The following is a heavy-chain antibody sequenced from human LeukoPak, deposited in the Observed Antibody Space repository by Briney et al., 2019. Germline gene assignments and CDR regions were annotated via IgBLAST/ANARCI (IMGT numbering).Heavy chain of an antibody. J-gene: IGHJ4*02. CDR1: GFTFSSYA. V-gene: IGHV3-23*01. D-gene: IGHD4-11*01. CDR3: AKDDSNYSFNFDY. Sequence: GRSLRLSCAASGFTFSSYAMSWVRQAPGKGLEWVSAISGSGGSTYYADSVKGRFTISRDNSKNTLYLQMNSLRAEDTAVYYCAKDDSNYSFNFDYWGQGTLVTVSS. CDR2: ISGSGGST.